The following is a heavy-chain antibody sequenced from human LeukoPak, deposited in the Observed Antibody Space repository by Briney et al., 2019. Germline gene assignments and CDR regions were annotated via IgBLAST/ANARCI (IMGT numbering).Heavy chain of an antibody. V-gene: IGHV3-9*01. Sequence: GGSLRLSCAASGFTFDDYAMHWVRQAPGKGLEWVSGISWNSGSIGYADSVKGRFTISRDNAKNSLYLQMNSLRAEDTALYYCAASSGYYLDCWGQGTLVTVSS. D-gene: IGHD3-22*01. J-gene: IGHJ4*02. CDR1: GFTFDDYA. CDR3: AASSGYYLDC. CDR2: ISWNSGSI.